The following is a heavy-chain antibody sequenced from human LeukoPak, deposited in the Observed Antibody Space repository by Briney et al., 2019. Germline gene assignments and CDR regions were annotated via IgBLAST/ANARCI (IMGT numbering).Heavy chain of an antibody. D-gene: IGHD3-3*01. CDR2: IKGDGIST. V-gene: IGHV3-74*01. CDR3: AKDHYWSIDY. CDR1: GFDFSSNW. J-gene: IGHJ4*02. Sequence: GGSLRLSCAASGFDFSSNWIHWVRHAPGRGLVWVSRIKGDGISTNYADSVKGRFTISRDIAKNTLYLQMNSLRAEDTGVYYCAKDHYWSIDYWGRGTLVTVSS.